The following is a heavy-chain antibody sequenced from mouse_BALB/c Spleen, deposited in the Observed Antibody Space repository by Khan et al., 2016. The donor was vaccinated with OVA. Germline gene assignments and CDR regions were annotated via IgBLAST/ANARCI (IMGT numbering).Heavy chain of an antibody. CDR2: IYPGTDNT. CDR1: GYIFTSYW. CDR3: AREEALDHFDH. Sequence: QVQLKQSGAELVRPGASVKLSCKTSGYIFTSYWIYWVKQRSGQGLEWIARIYPGTDNTYYNEKFKDKATLTADKSSSTAYMQLSCLKSEDSDVYFCAREEALDHFDHWGQGTTLTVSS. V-gene: IGHV1-76*01. J-gene: IGHJ2*01. D-gene: IGHD3-2*02.